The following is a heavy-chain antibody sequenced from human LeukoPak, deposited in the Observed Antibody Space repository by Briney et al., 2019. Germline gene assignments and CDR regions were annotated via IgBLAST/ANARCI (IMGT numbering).Heavy chain of an antibody. V-gene: IGHV3-66*04. CDR3: ARRVWFGEFDY. J-gene: IGHJ4*02. Sequence: GGSLRLSCAASGFTVSSNYMSWVRQAPGKGLEWVSVIYSGGGTYYADSVKGRFTISRDNSKNTLYLQMNSLRAEDTAVYYCARRVWFGEFDYWGQGTLVTVSS. CDR1: GFTVSSNY. CDR2: IYSGGGT. D-gene: IGHD3-10*01.